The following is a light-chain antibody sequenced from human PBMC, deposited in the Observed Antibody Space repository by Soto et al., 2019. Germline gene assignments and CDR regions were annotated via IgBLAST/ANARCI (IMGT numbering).Light chain of an antibody. CDR3: MQDLQTPLT. V-gene: IGKV2-28*01. CDR1: QSLLHSDGYNY. CDR2: LGS. Sequence: DLVMTQSPLSLPVTPGEPASISCRSSQSLLHSDGYNYLDWFLQRPGQSPQLLIYLGSSRASGVPDRFSGSGSGTDFTLKISRVEAEDVGVYYCMQDLQTPLTFGGGTKVDIK. J-gene: IGKJ4*01.